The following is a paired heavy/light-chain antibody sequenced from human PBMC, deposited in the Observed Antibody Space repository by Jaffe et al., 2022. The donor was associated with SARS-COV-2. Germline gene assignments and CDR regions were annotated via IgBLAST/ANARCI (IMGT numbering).Heavy chain of an antibody. CDR1: GFTFNNAW. D-gene: IGHD1-26*01. J-gene: IGHJ4*02. Sequence: EVQLVESGGGLVKPGGSLRLSCAASGFTFNNAWMSWVRQAPGKGLEWVGRILSKIHGGTTDYAAPVKGRFTISRDDSINTLYLQMNSLKIEDTAVYYCTAGVGTSDFDYWGQGALVTVSS. CDR3: TAGVGTSDFDY. V-gene: IGHV3-15*01. CDR2: ILSKIHGGTT.
Light chain of an antibody. Sequence: DIVMTQSPDSLAVSLGERATINCKSSQSVLYSSNNKNFLAWFQQKPGQPPKLLIYWASTRESGAPDRFSGSGSGTDFTLTISSLQAEDVAVYYCQQYYSTPLTFGGGTRVEIK. CDR3: QQYYSTPLT. CDR1: QSVLYSSNNKNF. J-gene: IGKJ4*01. CDR2: WAS. V-gene: IGKV4-1*01.